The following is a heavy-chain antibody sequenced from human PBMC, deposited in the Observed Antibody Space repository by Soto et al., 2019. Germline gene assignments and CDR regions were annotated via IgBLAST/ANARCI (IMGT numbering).Heavy chain of an antibody. CDR2: IYYSGST. J-gene: IGHJ5*02. CDR1: GGSISSGGYY. V-gene: IGHV4-31*03. D-gene: IGHD4-4*01. Sequence: PSETLSLTCTVSGGSISSGGYYWSWIRQHPGKGLEWIGYIYYSGSTYYNPSLKSRVTISVDTPKNQFSLKLSSVTAADTAVYYCARGPTPDYKYSLNWFDPWGQGTLVTVSS. CDR3: ARGPTPDYKYSLNWFDP.